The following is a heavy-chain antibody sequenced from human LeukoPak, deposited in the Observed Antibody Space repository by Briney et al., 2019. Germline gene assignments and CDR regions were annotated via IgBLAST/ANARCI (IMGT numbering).Heavy chain of an antibody. V-gene: IGHV3-48*03. D-gene: IGHD2-15*01. CDR2: ISSSGSTI. CDR1: GFTFSSYE. CDR3: ARGSRWDFDY. J-gene: IGHJ4*02. Sequence: GGSLRLSCAASGFTFSSYEMNWVRQAPGKGLEWVSYISSSGSTIHYADSAKGRFTISRDNAKNSLYLQMNSLRAEDTAVYYCARGSRWDFDYWGQGTLVTVSS.